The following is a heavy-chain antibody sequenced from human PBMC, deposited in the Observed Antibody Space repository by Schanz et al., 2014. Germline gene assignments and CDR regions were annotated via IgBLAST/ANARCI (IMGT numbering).Heavy chain of an antibody. Sequence: QVQLVQSGAEVKKPGASVTVSCKASGYYFHIYAYSWVRQAPGQGPEWIGWISGYTGDTKYAQKFQHRVNMTTDRTTSTVYMELRSLRCDDTAVYFCARDNGRIPAANSFDYWGQGTRVTVSS. CDR2: ISGYTGDT. D-gene: IGHD1-26*01. CDR3: ARDNGRIPAANSFDY. V-gene: IGHV1-18*01. J-gene: IGHJ4*02. CDR1: GYYFHIYA.